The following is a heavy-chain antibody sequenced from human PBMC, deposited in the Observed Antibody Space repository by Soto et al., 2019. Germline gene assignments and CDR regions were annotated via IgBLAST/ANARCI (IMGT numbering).Heavy chain of an antibody. CDR2: IIPIFGTA. Sequence: ASVKVSCKASGGTFSSYAISWVRQAPGQGLEWMGGIIPIFGTANYAQKFQGRATITADESTSTAYMELSSLRSEDTAVYYCARDRYRVVPAAIGYNWFDPWGQGTLVTVSS. CDR3: ARDRYRVVPAAIGYNWFDP. D-gene: IGHD2-2*01. V-gene: IGHV1-69*13. J-gene: IGHJ5*02. CDR1: GGTFSSYA.